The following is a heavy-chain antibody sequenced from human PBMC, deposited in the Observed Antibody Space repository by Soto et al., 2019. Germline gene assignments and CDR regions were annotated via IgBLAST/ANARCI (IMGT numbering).Heavy chain of an antibody. CDR2: ISTYSGNT. J-gene: IGHJ6*03. CDR3: ARDINWGDNDAGDQSYYYMDV. CDR1: GYTFTTYG. V-gene: IGHV1-18*01. D-gene: IGHD7-27*01. Sequence: ASVKVSCKASGYTFTTYGISWVRQAPGQGLEWMGWISTYSGNTNYAQKLQGRVTMTTDTSTSTAYMELRSLRFDDTAVYYCARDINWGDNDAGDQSYYYMDVWGKGTTVTVSS.